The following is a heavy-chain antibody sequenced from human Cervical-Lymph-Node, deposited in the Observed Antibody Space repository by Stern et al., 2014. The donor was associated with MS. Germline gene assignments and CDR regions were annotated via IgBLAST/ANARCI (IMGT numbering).Heavy chain of an antibody. J-gene: IGHJ4*02. D-gene: IGHD3-16*01. CDR1: GGSISTVGYY. V-gene: IGHV4-31*03. Sequence: QVQLQESGPGLVKPSQTLSLTCTVSGGSISTVGYYWTWIRQHPGKGLEWIGYSYHSGSTYYNTSLKSRASISVDTSKNQFSLNVTSVTAADTALYYCARSDRLWGSFDYWGQGTLVTVSS. CDR3: ARSDRLWGSFDY. CDR2: SYHSGST.